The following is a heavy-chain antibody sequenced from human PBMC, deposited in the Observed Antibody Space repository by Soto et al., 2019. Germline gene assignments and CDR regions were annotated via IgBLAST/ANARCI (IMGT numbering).Heavy chain of an antibody. CDR2: ISAYNGNT. CDR1: GYTFSSYG. J-gene: IGHJ5*02. CDR3: ARDSGSSPIWFDP. D-gene: IGHD6-13*01. V-gene: IGHV1-18*01. Sequence: VQLVQSGVEVKKPGASVKVSCQASGYTFSSYGITWVRQAPGQGLEWMGWISAYNGNTKYSQKVQGRVTMTADTSTSTAYMELRSLTSEDTAVYYCARDSGSSPIWFDPWGQGTLVSVSS.